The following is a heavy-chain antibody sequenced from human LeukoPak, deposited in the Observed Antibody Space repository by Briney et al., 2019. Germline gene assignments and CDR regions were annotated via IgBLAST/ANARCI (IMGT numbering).Heavy chain of an antibody. V-gene: IGHV7-4-1*02. CDR3: AREYITMVRGVIDY. D-gene: IGHD3-10*01. CDR1: GYTFTSYA. Sequence: ASVKVSCKASGYTFTSYAMNWVRQSPGQGLEWMGWINTNTGNPTYAQGFTGRFVFSLDTSVSTAYLQISSLKAEDTAVYYCAREYITMVRGVIDYWGQGTLVTVSS. CDR2: INTNTGNP. J-gene: IGHJ4*02.